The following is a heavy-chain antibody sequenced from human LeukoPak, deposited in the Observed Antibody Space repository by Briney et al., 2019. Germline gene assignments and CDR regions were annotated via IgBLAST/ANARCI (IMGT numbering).Heavy chain of an antibody. J-gene: IGHJ4*02. CDR3: AKGDQPLLYGGAFDS. D-gene: IGHD2-2*02. CDR2: FNGRGGYT. Sequence: GGSLRLSCVASGFTFSNSAMSWVRQAPGKGLEWVSSFNGRGGYTFYADSVRGRFTLSSDNSKNTLHLQMISVRAEDTAVYYCAKGDQPLLYGGAFDSWGQGTLVTVSS. CDR1: GFTFSNSA. V-gene: IGHV3-23*01.